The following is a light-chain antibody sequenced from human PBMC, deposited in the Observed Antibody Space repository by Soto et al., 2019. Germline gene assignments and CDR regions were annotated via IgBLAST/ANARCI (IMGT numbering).Light chain of an antibody. CDR3: QQCNNWPWT. CDR1: QSVSGS. V-gene: IGKV3-15*01. CDR2: GAS. Sequence: EVVMTQSPATLSLSPGERATLSCRASQSVSGSLAWYQQIPGQAPRLLIFGASTRATGVPARFSGSGSGTEFTLTITSLQAEDFAVYFCQQCNNWPWTFGQGTKVDIK. J-gene: IGKJ1*01.